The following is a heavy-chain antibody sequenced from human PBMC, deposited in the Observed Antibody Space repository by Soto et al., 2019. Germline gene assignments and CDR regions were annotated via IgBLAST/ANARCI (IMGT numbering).Heavy chain of an antibody. CDR2: INAGNGNT. D-gene: IGHD1-26*01. V-gene: IGHV1-3*01. Sequence: GASVKVSCKASGYTFTSYSMHWVRQAPGQRLEWMGWINAGNGNTKYSQKFQGRVTITRDTSASTAYMELSSLRSEDTAVYYCARERYYALNAFDIWGQGTMVTVSS. CDR3: ARERYYALNAFDI. CDR1: GYTFTSYS. J-gene: IGHJ3*02.